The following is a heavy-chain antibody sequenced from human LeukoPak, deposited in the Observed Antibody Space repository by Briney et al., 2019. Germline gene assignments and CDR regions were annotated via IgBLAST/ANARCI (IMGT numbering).Heavy chain of an antibody. D-gene: IGHD1-26*01. Sequence: ASVKVSCKASGYTFSDYYIHWVRQAPGQGLEWMGWINPNSGDTDYGQQFQGRVTMTRDTSISTVYMELSRLRSDDTAVYYCARDWGYSGTYYDAFDIWGQGTMVTVSS. J-gene: IGHJ3*02. CDR2: INPNSGDT. CDR1: GYTFSDYY. V-gene: IGHV1-2*02. CDR3: ARDWGYSGTYYDAFDI.